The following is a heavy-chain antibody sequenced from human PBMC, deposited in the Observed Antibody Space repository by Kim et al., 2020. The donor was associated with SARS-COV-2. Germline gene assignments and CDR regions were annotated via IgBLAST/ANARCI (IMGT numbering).Heavy chain of an antibody. CDR2: IKSKIDGGIT. Sequence: GGSLRLSCAVSGLTFSNAYMSWVRQAPGKGLEWVGRIKSKIDGGITDYGASVKDRFTISRDDSKNILYLEMNSLKSEDTGVYYCTTAGINNLRWWYNSLDVCGQRATVIVSS. J-gene: IGHJ6*01. D-gene: IGHD2-15*01. CDR3: TTAGINNLRWWYNSLDV. V-gene: IGHV3-15*01. CDR1: GLTFSNAY.